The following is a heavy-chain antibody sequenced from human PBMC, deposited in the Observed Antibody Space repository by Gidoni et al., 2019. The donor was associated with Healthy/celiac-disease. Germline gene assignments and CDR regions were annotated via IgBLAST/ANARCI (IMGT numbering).Heavy chain of an antibody. J-gene: IGHJ4*02. Sequence: EAQLLESGGGLVQPGGSLRLSRAASGLTSSSYAMTWVRQAPGTGLDGVSSISGGGVSTYYADSVKGRFTISRDNSKSTLYRQMNSLRADDTAMYFCASSPSGTYSSGFWGQGTLVTVSS. CDR3: ASSPSGTYSSGF. V-gene: IGHV3-23*01. D-gene: IGHD1-26*01. CDR1: GLTSSSYA. CDR2: ISGGGVST.